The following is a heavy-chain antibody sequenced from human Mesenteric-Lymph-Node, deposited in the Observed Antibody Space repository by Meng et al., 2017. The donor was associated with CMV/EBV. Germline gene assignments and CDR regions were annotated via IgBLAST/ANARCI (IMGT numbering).Heavy chain of an antibody. Sequence: GGPLRLSCAASGFTFSSFGMYWVRQAPGKGLEWVAFIRYDGSNKYYADSVKGRFTISRDNSKNTLYLQMNSLRAEDTAVYYCAKDRGERDYYDSSGYYRYYYYYGMDVWGQGTTVTVSS. CDR3: AKDRGERDYYDSSGYYRYYYYYGMDV. V-gene: IGHV3-30*02. J-gene: IGHJ6*02. CDR1: GFTFSSFG. CDR2: IRYDGSNK. D-gene: IGHD3-22*01.